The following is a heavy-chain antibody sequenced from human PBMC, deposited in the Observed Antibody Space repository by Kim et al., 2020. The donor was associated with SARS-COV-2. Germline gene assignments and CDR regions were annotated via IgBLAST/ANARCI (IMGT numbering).Heavy chain of an antibody. J-gene: IGHJ4*02. Sequence: YNPSLKSRVTISVDRSKNQFSLKLSYVTAADTAVYYCAREGGLEMGYFDYWGQGTLVTVSS. CDR3: AREGGLEMGYFDY. V-gene: IGHV4-30-2*01. D-gene: IGHD1-1*01.